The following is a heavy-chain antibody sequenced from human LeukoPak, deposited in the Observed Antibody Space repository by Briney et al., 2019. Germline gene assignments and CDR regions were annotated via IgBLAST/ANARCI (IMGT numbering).Heavy chain of an antibody. D-gene: IGHD3-10*01. CDR3: GRDYYYGTSAPYNFGIDV. CDR1: GYTFTKYG. V-gene: IGHV1-18*04. J-gene: IGHJ6*02. Sequence: GASVKVSCEASGYTFTKYGISWVRQAPGQGPEWMGWISGYNGNTNYAQKFQGRVTMTTDTSTSTAYMELRDLKSDDTAVYYCGRDYYYGTSAPYNFGIDVWGQGTTVTVSS. CDR2: ISGYNGNT.